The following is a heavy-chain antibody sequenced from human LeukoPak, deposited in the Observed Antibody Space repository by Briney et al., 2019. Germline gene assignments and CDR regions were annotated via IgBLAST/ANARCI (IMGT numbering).Heavy chain of an antibody. D-gene: IGHD2-2*01. J-gene: IGHJ6*04. CDR3: ARGPPVPSTMHFKMDV. CDR1: GDSISSGDYY. Sequence: PSQTLSLTCTVSGDSISSGDYYWSWIRQPAGKGLEWIGRIYTSGSTNYNPSLKSRVTMSVDTSKNQFSLELSSVTAADPAVYYCARGPPVPSTMHFKMDVWGKGTTVTISS. V-gene: IGHV4-61*02. CDR2: IYTSGST.